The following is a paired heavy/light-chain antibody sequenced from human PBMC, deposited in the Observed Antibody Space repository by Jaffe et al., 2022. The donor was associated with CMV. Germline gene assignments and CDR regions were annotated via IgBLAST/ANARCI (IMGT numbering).Light chain of an antibody. CDR3: LQDYNYPRT. CDR2: AAS. V-gene: IGKV1-6*01. CDR1: QGIRND. Sequence: AIQMTQSPSSLSASVGDRVTITCRASQGIRNDLGWYQQKPGKAPKLLIYAASSLQSGVPSRFSGSGSGTDFTLTISSLQPEDFATYYCLQDYNYPRTFGQGTKLEIK. J-gene: IGKJ2*01.
Heavy chain of an antibody. CDR3: ARVHTRWYYYDSSGYSYYMDV. D-gene: IGHD3-22*01. Sequence: QVQLQQWGAGLLKPSETLSLTCAVYGGSFSGYYWSWIRQPPGKGLEWIGEINHSGSTNYNPSLKSRVTISVDTSKNQFSLKLSSVTAADTAVYYCARVHTRWYYYDSSGYSYYMDVWGKGTTVTVSS. J-gene: IGHJ6*03. V-gene: IGHV4-34*01. CDR1: GGSFSGYY. CDR2: INHSGST.